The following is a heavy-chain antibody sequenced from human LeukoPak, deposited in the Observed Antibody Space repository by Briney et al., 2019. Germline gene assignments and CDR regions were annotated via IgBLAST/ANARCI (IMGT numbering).Heavy chain of an antibody. Sequence: SVKVCCKASGGTFSSYAISWVRQAPGQGLEWMGGIIPIFGTANYAQKFQGRVTITTDESTSTAYMELSSLRSEDTAVYYCARGEVEVRGVIIVGWFDPWGQGTLVTVSS. CDR1: GGTFSSYA. CDR3: ARGEVEVRGVIIVGWFDP. CDR2: IIPIFGTA. D-gene: IGHD3-10*01. J-gene: IGHJ5*02. V-gene: IGHV1-69*05.